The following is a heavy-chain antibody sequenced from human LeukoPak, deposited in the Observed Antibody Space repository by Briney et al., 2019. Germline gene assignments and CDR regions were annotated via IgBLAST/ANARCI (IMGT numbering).Heavy chain of an antibody. J-gene: IGHJ3*02. V-gene: IGHV3-7*03. CDR3: ARPKDREDYWRAFDM. CDR2: IKHDGSEK. CDR1: GFTFSDYW. D-gene: IGHD2-8*02. Sequence: GGSLRLSCAVSGFTFSDYWMSWVRQAPGTGLEWVANIKHDGSEKYYVSSAKGRFTISRDNAKNSLHLQMDSLRAEDTAVYYCARPKDREDYWRAFDMWGQGTMVTVSS.